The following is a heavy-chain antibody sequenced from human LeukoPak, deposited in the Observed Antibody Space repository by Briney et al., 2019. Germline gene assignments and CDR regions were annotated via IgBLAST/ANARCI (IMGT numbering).Heavy chain of an antibody. Sequence: SETLSLTCTVSGGSISGSYWNWIRQPPGKGLEWIGYIYYSGSTNYNPSLRSRVTISIDTSKNHFSLKLSSVTAADTAVYYCARYSGSYPHDAFDIWGQGTMVTVSS. CDR3: ARYSGSYPHDAFDI. CDR2: IYYSGST. V-gene: IGHV4-59*01. CDR1: GGSISGSY. J-gene: IGHJ3*02. D-gene: IGHD1-26*01.